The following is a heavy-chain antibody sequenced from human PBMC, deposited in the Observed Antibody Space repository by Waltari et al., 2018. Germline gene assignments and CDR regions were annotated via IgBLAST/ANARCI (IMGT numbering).Heavy chain of an antibody. D-gene: IGHD6-13*01. Sequence: QVQLVQSGAEVKKPGSSVKVSCKASGGTFSSYAISWVRPAPGQGLEWMGGIIPIFGTAKYAQKVQGRVTITADESTSTAYMELSSLRSEDTAVYYCARVNGRQQLETFDYWGQGTLVIVSS. CDR2: IIPIFGTA. CDR3: ARVNGRQQLETFDY. CDR1: GGTFSSYA. V-gene: IGHV1-69*01. J-gene: IGHJ4*02.